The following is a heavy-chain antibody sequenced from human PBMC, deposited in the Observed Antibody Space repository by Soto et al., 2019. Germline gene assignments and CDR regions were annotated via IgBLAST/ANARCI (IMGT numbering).Heavy chain of an antibody. CDR3: ARDGDVDTGFGKDY. CDR1: GFTFSSYG. J-gene: IGHJ4*02. D-gene: IGHD3-16*01. V-gene: IGHV3-33*01. CDR2: IWHDGGNK. Sequence: GGSLRLSCAASGFTFSSYGMHWVRQVPGKGLEWVAFIWHDGGNKFYAESVKGRFTISRDNSKNTLYLQMTSLSAEDTGMYYCARDGDVDTGFGKDYWGQGTLVTVSS.